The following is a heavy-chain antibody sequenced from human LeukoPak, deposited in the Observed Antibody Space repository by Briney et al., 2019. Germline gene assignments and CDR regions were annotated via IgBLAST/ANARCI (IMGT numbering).Heavy chain of an antibody. CDR1: GYTFTGYY. V-gene: IGHV1-2*02. CDR3: ARDLPYGSGSHLDY. D-gene: IGHD3-10*01. CDR2: INPNSGGT. Sequence: ASVKVSCKASGYTFTGYYMHWVRQAPGQGREWMGWINPNSGGTNYAQKFQGRVTMTRDTSISTAYMELSRLRSDDTAVYYCARDLPYGSGSHLDYWGQGTLVTVSS. J-gene: IGHJ4*02.